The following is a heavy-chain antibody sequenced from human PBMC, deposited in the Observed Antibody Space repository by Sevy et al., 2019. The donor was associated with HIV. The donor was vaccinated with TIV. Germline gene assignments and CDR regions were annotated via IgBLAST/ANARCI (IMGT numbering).Heavy chain of an antibody. CDR2: INSDGSRT. J-gene: IGHJ6*02. CDR3: ARVSGDSSSWYPNYYYYGMDV. D-gene: IGHD6-13*01. Sequence: GGSLRLSCAASGFTFSSYWMHWVRQAPGKGLVWVSRINSDGSRTSYADSVKGRFTISRDNAKTTVYLKMNSLRAEDTAVYYCARVSGDSSSWYPNYYYYGMDVWGQGTTVTVSS. CDR1: GFTFSSYW. V-gene: IGHV3-74*01.